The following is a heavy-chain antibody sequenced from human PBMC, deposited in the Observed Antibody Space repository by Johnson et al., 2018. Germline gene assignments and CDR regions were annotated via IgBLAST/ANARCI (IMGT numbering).Heavy chain of an antibody. V-gene: IGHV5-51*01. CDR1: GYSFSNNW. D-gene: IGHD3-10*01. Sequence: VQLVQSGAEVRKPGESLLISCKGSGYSFSNNWIGWVRQMPGEGLEWMGIIWPGDSDTKYSPPFQGQVTISADTSSSTVYLKRSSRKASDTAMYDWAKQRERGSSYMEDWGKGAMVTFSS. CDR3: AKQRERGSSYMED. J-gene: IGHJ6*04. CDR2: IWPGDSDT.